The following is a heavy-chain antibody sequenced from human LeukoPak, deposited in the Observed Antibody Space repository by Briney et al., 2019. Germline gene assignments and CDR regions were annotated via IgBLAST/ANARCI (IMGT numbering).Heavy chain of an antibody. CDR3: ARGYCSGGNCQNWFDP. V-gene: IGHV1-2*02. Sequence: ASVKVSCKASGYTFTDYYMHWVRQAPGQGLEWMGWIKPNRGGTKYAQKLQGRVTMTRDTSMSTAYMDLSSLTSDDTAVYYCARGYCSGGNCQNWFDPWGQGTQVTVSS. J-gene: IGHJ5*02. D-gene: IGHD2-15*01. CDR2: IKPNRGGT. CDR1: GYTFTDYY.